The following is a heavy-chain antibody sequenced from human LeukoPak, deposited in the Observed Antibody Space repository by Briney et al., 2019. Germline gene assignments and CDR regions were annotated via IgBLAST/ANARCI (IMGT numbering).Heavy chain of an antibody. D-gene: IGHD3-9*01. J-gene: IGHJ4*02. CDR3: AKGDFDWLFPFDY. CDR2: ISYDGSNK. CDR1: GFTFSSYG. V-gene: IGHV3-30*18. Sequence: GGSLRLSCAASGFTFSSYGMHWVRQAPGKGLEWVAVISYDGSNKYYADSVKGRFTISRDNSKNTLYLQMDSLRAEDTAVYYCAKGDFDWLFPFDYWGQGTLVTVSS.